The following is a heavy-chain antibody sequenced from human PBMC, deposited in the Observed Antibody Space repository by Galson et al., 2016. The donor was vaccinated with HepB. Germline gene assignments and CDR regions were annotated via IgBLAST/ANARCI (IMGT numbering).Heavy chain of an antibody. CDR1: GFTFSSYW. J-gene: IGHJ3*02. Sequence: SLRLSCAASGFTFSSYWMHWVRQAPGKGLVWVSRINNDGSGTTYADSVRGRLTISRDNAKNTLYLQMNSLRAEDTAVYYCARERERFADAFDIWGQGTMVTVSS. CDR3: ARERERFADAFDI. CDR2: INNDGSGT. D-gene: IGHD1-1*01. V-gene: IGHV3-74*01.